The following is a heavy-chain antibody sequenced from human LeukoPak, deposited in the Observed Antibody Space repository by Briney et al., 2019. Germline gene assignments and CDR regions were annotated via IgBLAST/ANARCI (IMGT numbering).Heavy chain of an antibody. V-gene: IGHV3-11*04. CDR2: ISSSGSTI. Sequence: PGGSLRLSCAASGFTFSDYYMSWIRQAPGKGLEWVSYISSSGSTIYYADPVKGRFTISRDNAKNSLYLQMNSLRAEDTAVYYCARGAFGGVIVENWFDPWGQGTLVTVSS. J-gene: IGHJ5*02. CDR3: ARGAFGGVIVENWFDP. CDR1: GFTFSDYY. D-gene: IGHD3-16*02.